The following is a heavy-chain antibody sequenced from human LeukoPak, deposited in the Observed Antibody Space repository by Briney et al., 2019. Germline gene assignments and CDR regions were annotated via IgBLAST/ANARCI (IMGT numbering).Heavy chain of an antibody. CDR3: AKPKEPYYYYYYMGV. CDR2: ISGNAGST. D-gene: IGHD1-26*01. J-gene: IGHJ6*03. CDR1: GFTFSSYA. Sequence: GGSLRLSCAASGFTFSSYAMNWVRQAPGKGLEWVSGISGNAGSTYYGGSVRGRFTISRDNSKNTLYLQMNSLRAEDTAVYDCAKPKEPYYYYYYMGVWGKGTTVTV. V-gene: IGHV3-23*01.